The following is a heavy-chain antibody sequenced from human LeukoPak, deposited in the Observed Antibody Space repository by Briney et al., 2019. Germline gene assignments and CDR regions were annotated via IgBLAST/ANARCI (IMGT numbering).Heavy chain of an antibody. Sequence: QSGGSLRLSCAASGFSFSNYGMHWVRQAPGKGLEWAAVIWYDGSNKYYADSVKGRFTISRDNSKNTLYVQMSSLRAEDTAVYYCARSNNGGWGYCDYWGQGSLVTVSS. CDR1: GFSFSNYG. CDR2: IWYDGSNK. D-gene: IGHD3-16*01. V-gene: IGHV3-33*01. J-gene: IGHJ4*02. CDR3: ARSNNGGWGYCDY.